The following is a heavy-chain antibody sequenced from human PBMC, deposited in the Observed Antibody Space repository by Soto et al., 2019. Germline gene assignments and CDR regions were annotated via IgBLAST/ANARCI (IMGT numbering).Heavy chain of an antibody. CDR2: INPASQLR. V-gene: IGHV1-69*09. CDR3: ARMTLASLDH. J-gene: IGHJ4*02. CDR1: GVSFNSYG. Sequence: QVQLLQSGTEVKRPGSSVKVSCRASGVSFNSYGFAWVRQAPGRGLEWVGKINPASQLRNYQQSLQGRVTITADTSTRTAYMELSGLISEDTAVYYCARMTLASLDHWGQGTLVTVSS.